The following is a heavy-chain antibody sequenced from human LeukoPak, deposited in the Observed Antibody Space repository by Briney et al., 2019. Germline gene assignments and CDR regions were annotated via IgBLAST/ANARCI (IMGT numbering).Heavy chain of an antibody. D-gene: IGHD3-3*01. Sequence: GGSLRLSCEASGFTFNTCAMSWVRQASGKGLEWVSAISESGSGTYYADSVKGRFTISRDNSKNTLYLQMNSLRVDDTALYYCAKGVFGVNRAFDYWGQGTLVTVSS. J-gene: IGHJ4*02. CDR2: ISESGSGT. V-gene: IGHV3-23*01. CDR3: AKGVFGVNRAFDY. CDR1: GFTFNTCA.